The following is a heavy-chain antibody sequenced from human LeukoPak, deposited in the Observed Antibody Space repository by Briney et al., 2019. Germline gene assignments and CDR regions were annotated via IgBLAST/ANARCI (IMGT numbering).Heavy chain of an antibody. V-gene: IGHV3-21*01. CDR2: ISSSSSYI. Sequence: PGGSLRLSCAASGFTFSSYSMNWVRQAPGKGLEWVSSISSSSSYIYYADSVKGRFTISRDNAKNSLYLQMNSLRAEDTAVYYCARDRNSSGWYWLGTRGFVPWGQGTLVTVSS. D-gene: IGHD6-19*01. CDR3: ARDRNSSGWYWLGTRGFVP. J-gene: IGHJ5*02. CDR1: GFTFSSYS.